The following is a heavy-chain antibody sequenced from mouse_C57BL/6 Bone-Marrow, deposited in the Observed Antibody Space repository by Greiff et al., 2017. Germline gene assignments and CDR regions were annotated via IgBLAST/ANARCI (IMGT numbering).Heavy chain of an antibody. D-gene: IGHD2-2*01. Sequence: VQLKESGGGLVQPGGSLSLSCAASGFTFTAYYMSWVRQPPGKALEWLGFIRNKANGYTTEYSASVKGRFTISRDNSQSILYLQMNALRAEDSATYYCARYGGYGADYWGQGTTLTVSS. CDR2: IRNKANGYTT. V-gene: IGHV7-3*01. J-gene: IGHJ2*01. CDR3: ARYGGYGADY. CDR1: GFTFTAYY.